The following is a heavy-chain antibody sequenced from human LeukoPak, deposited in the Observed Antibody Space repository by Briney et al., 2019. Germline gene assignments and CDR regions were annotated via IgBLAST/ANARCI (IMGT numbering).Heavy chain of an antibody. D-gene: IGHD6-13*01. CDR1: GFTFSNCW. CDR2: IKEDGSEK. Sequence: GGSLRLSCAASGFTFSNCWMSWVRQAPGKGLEWVANIKEDGSEKYYVDSVKGRFTISRDNARNSLYLQMNSLRAEDTAVYYCASGRQLGYWGQGTLVTVSS. J-gene: IGHJ4*02. V-gene: IGHV3-7*01. CDR3: ASGRQLGY.